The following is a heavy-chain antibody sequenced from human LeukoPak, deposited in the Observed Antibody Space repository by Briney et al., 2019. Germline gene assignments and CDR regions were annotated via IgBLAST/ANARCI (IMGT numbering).Heavy chain of an antibody. Sequence: ASVKVSCKASGYSFTNHAIHWVRQAPGQRLEWMGWINVGNGNTKYSQKFQGRVTITRDTSASTAYMELSSLRSEDMAVYYCARGDFWTLVPDCWGQGTLVTVSS. D-gene: IGHD3-3*01. CDR3: ARGDFWTLVPDC. CDR1: GYSFTNHA. V-gene: IGHV1-3*01. CDR2: INVGNGNT. J-gene: IGHJ4*02.